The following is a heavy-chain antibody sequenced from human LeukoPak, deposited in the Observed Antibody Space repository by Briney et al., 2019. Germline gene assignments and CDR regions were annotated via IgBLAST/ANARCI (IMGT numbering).Heavy chain of an antibody. Sequence: ASVKASCKASGYTFTSYDINWVRQATGQGLEWMGWMNPNSGNTGYAQKFQGRVTITRNTSISTAYMELSSLRSDDTAVYFCARVGSAAATADYWGQGTLVTVSS. CDR1: GYTFTSYD. V-gene: IGHV1-8*03. J-gene: IGHJ4*02. D-gene: IGHD6-25*01. CDR3: ARVGSAAATADY. CDR2: MNPNSGNT.